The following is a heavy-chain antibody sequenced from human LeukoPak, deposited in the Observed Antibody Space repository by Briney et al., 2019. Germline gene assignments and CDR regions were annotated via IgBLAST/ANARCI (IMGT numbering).Heavy chain of an antibody. Sequence: PGGSVRLSCSASGFTFSRYAMHWVREAIGKGLEYVSAISSNEASTYYTDSVKGIFTISRNNTRNTLHLQMSSLRVEDTAVYYCLKYSSSGSYFDYWGQGTLVTVSS. D-gene: IGHD3-10*01. CDR3: LKYSSSGSYFDY. CDR2: ISSNEAST. V-gene: IGHV3-64D*06. CDR1: GFTFSRYA. J-gene: IGHJ4*02.